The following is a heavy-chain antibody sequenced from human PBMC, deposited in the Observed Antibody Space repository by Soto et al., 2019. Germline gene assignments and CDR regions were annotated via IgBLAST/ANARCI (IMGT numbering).Heavy chain of an antibody. CDR1: GGTFSSYA. J-gene: IGHJ6*02. CDR3: AREGAVVAATFHYYGMDV. V-gene: IGHV1-69*01. CDR2: IIPIFGTA. D-gene: IGHD2-15*01. Sequence: QVQLVQSGAEVKKPGSSVKVSCKASGGTFSSYAISWVRQAPGQGLEWMGGIIPIFGTANYAQKFQGRVTITADESTRTAYMELSSLRSEDTAVYYCAREGAVVAATFHYYGMDVWGQGTTVTVSS.